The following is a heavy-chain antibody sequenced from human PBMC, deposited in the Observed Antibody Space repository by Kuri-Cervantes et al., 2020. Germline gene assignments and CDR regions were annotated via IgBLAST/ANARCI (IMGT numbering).Heavy chain of an antibody. CDR2: INAGNGNT. V-gene: IGHV1-3*01. CDR1: GYTSTSYA. D-gene: IGHD6-19*01. CDR3: ARGGPNSGCWTLDS. Sequence: ASVKVSCKASGYTSTSYAMHWLRQAPGQRLEWMGWINAGNGNTKYSQRFQGRVTITRDTSATTAYRAMSSLRSEDTAFYYCARGGPNSGCWTLDSWGQGTRVTVSS. J-gene: IGHJ4*02.